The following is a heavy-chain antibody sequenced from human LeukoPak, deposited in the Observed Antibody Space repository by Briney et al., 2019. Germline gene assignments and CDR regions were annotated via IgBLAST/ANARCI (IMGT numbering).Heavy chain of an antibody. J-gene: IGHJ4*02. V-gene: IGHV3-74*01. Sequence: GGSLRLSCAASGFTFSSYWMHWVRQAPGKGLMWVSRINSDGSRTTYADSVRGRFTISRDNAKSTLYLQMNSLRAEDTAVYYCARGSDFVWGSYRPYFDYWGQGTLVTVSS. CDR3: ARGSDFVWGSYRPYFDY. D-gene: IGHD3-16*02. CDR1: GFTFSSYW. CDR2: INSDGSRT.